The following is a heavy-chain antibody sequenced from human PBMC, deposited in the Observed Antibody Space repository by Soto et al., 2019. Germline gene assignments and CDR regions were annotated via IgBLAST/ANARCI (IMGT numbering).Heavy chain of an antibody. Sequence: PGGSLRLSCAASGLTFRSYWMHWVRQAPGKGLEWVSYISSSSSTIYYADSVKGRFTISRDNAKNSLYLQMNSLRAEDTAVYYCAINPYGAAAGTRRDAFDIWGQGTMVTVSS. J-gene: IGHJ3*02. V-gene: IGHV3-48*01. D-gene: IGHD6-13*01. CDR3: AINPYGAAAGTRRDAFDI. CDR2: ISSSSSTI. CDR1: GLTFRSYW.